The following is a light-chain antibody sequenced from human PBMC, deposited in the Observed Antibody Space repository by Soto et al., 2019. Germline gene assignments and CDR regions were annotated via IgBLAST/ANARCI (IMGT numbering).Light chain of an antibody. CDR1: QSVSSY. CDR3: QHRNIWPT. CDR2: DAS. J-gene: IGKJ3*01. V-gene: IGKV3-11*01. Sequence: EIVLTQFPATLSLSPGERASLSFRASQSVSSYLAWYQPKPGQAPRLLIYDASNRSSGIPARFIGSGSATDFTLTISSLEPEDFAVYYCQHRNIWPTFGPGTKVDIK.